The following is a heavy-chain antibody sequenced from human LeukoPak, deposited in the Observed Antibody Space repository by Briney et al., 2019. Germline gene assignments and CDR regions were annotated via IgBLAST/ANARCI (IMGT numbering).Heavy chain of an antibody. CDR2: INHSGST. CDR1: GGSFSGYY. V-gene: IGHV4-34*01. D-gene: IGHD2-2*01. J-gene: IGHJ6*02. Sequence: SETLSLTCAVYGGSFSGYYWSWIRQPPGKGLEWIGEINHSGSTNYNTSLKSRVTISVDTSKNQFSLKLSSVTAADTAVYYCARGYCSSTSCSKDYYYGMDVWGQGTTVTVSS. CDR3: ARGYCSSTSCSKDYYYGMDV.